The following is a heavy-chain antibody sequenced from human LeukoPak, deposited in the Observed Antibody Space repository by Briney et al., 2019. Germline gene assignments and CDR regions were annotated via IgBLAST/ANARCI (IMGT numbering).Heavy chain of an antibody. Sequence: PGGSLRLSCAASGFTFSNFAMSWVRQAPGKGLEWVSAMSSVTYYADSVKGRFTISRDNSKNTLFLQMNSLRAEDTAVYYCAKHFGSGTYYNYFVYWGQGTLVSVSS. V-gene: IGHV3-23*01. CDR3: AKHFGSGTYYNYFVY. CDR1: GFTFSNFA. CDR2: MSSVT. D-gene: IGHD3-10*01. J-gene: IGHJ4*02.